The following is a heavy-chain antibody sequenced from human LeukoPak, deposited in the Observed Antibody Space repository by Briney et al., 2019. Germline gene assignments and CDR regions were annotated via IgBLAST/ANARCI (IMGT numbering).Heavy chain of an antibody. CDR1: GFIFSDYA. Sequence: GGSLRLSRAASGFIFSDYAMTWVRQAPGKGLEWIADLTAGGTNTFYADSVKGRFTISRDNSKKTLYLQINSLRDEATAFYCCAKDWSSAWLHYYYYGGQGNLVPVSS. D-gene: IGHD6-19*01. J-gene: IGHJ4*02. CDR3: AKDWSSAWLHYYYY. V-gene: IGHV3-23*01. CDR2: LTAGGTNT.